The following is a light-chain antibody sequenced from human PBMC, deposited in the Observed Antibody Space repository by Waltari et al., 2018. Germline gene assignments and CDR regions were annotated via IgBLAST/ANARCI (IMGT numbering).Light chain of an antibody. Sequence: DIQMTQSPSTLSASIGDRVTITCRASQSLGLLLAWYKRKPGKAPKLLIYEASSLGSGVPSRFSGSGSETEFTLTISSLQPDDVATYYCQQYDFFWTFGQGTKVEIK. V-gene: IGKV1-5*03. CDR2: EAS. J-gene: IGKJ1*01. CDR3: QQYDFFWT. CDR1: QSLGLL.